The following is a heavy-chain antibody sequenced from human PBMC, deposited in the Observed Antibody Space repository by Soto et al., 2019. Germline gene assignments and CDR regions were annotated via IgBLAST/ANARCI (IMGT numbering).Heavy chain of an antibody. CDR1: GFTFSSYT. CDR2: ISYDGSNH. CDR3: ATAKSSSWHNFDC. V-gene: IGHV3-30-3*01. D-gene: IGHD6-13*01. J-gene: IGHJ4*02. Sequence: QVQLGESGGGVVQPGRSLRLSCAASGFTFSSYTMHWVRQAPVKGLEWVTVISYDGSNHYYADSVKGRFTISRDNSKNTLYLQMNSLRAEDTAVYYCATAKSSSWHNFDCWGQGTLVTVST.